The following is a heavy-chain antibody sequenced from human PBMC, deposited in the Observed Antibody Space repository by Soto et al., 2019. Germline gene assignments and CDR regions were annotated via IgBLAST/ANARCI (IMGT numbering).Heavy chain of an antibody. CDR2: INHSGST. Sequence: NPSETLSLTCAVYGGSFSGYYWSWIRQPPGKGLEWIGEINHSGSTNYNPSLKSRVTISVDTSKNQFSLKLSSVTAADTAVYYCAREGAMVRGVLYYYYYYGMDVWGQGTTVTVSS. V-gene: IGHV4-34*01. CDR3: AREGAMVRGVLYYYYYYGMDV. D-gene: IGHD3-10*01. J-gene: IGHJ6*02. CDR1: GGSFSGYY.